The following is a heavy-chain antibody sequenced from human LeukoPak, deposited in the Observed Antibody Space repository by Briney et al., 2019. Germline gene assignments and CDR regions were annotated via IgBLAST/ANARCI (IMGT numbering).Heavy chain of an antibody. Sequence: SETLSLTCTVSGGSISSSSYYWGWIRQPPGKGLEWIGSIYYSGSTYYNPSLKSRVTISVDTSKNQFSLKLSSVTAADTAVYYCARRPPGVWFGGTYYFDYWGQGTLVTVSS. CDR1: GGSISSSSYY. D-gene: IGHD3-10*01. CDR3: ARRPPGVWFGGTYYFDY. CDR2: IYYSGST. J-gene: IGHJ4*02. V-gene: IGHV4-39*01.